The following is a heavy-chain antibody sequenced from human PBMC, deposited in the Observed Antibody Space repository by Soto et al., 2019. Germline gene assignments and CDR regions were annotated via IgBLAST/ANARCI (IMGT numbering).Heavy chain of an antibody. V-gene: IGHV3-73*01. CDR1: GFTFSAAA. CDR2: IRSKTNNYVT. CDR3: TASPY. Sequence: PGGSLRLSCGGSGFTFSAAAIHWVRQAPGQGLEWVGRIRSKTNNYVTAFSASVEGRFTLSRDDSRNTTYLDMQSLRVEDTAVYFCTASPYWGQGTLVTVSS. J-gene: IGHJ4*02.